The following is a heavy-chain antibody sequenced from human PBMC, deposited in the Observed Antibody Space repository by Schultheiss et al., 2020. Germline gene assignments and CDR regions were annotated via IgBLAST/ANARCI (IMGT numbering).Heavy chain of an antibody. V-gene: IGHV1-2*02. CDR2: IHPDNGGT. CDR3: ARGRSSSALYYYYYYGMDV. D-gene: IGHD6-6*01. J-gene: IGHJ6*02. Sequence: ASVKVSCKASGYTFTGYYMHWVRQAPGQGLEWMAWIHPDNGGTNYAQNFQGRVTVTRDTSISTAYMELSRLRSDDTAVYYCARGRSSSALYYYYYYGMDVWGQGTTVTVSS. CDR1: GYTFTGYY.